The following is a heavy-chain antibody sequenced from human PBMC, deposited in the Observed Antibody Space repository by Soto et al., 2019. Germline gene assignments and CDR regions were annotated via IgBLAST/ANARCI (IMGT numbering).Heavy chain of an antibody. J-gene: IGHJ4*01. V-gene: IGHV1-46*01. CDR3: ARRHYYGSNGYHLKY. CDR1: RCTFTNFY. CDR2: INPGGGRT. D-gene: IGHD3-22*01. Sequence: ASVKRSCTASRCTFTNFYVRWLRQAPVKVLEWMGVINPGGGRTTYGQRVLGRGTRTTDTYTSTVVMEISSPTTNDTAVYHFARRHYYGSNGYHLKYGGQGSQVTVPS.